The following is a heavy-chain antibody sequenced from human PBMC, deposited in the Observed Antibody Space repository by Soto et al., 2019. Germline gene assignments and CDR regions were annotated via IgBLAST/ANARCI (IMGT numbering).Heavy chain of an antibody. D-gene: IGHD1-7*01. CDR2: ISYDGSNK. J-gene: IGHJ6*02. CDR3: ARDQGGNTLYHYGMDV. CDR1: GFTFSSYA. Sequence: QVQLVESGGGVVQPGRSLRLSCAASGFTFSSYAMHWVRQAPGKGLEWMAIISYDGSNKYYADSVKGRFTISRDNSKNTLYLQMNSLRAEDTAVYYCARDQGGNTLYHYGMDVWGQGTTVTVSS. V-gene: IGHV3-30-3*01.